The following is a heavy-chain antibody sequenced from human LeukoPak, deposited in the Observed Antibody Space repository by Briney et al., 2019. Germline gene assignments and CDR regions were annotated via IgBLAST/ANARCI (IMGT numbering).Heavy chain of an antibody. V-gene: IGHV4-59*01. Sequence: SETLSLTCTVSGGSISSYYWSWIRQPPGKGLEWIGYIYYSGSTNYNPSLKSRVTISVDTSKNQFSLKLSSVTAADTAVYYCARDRGFSSSWYFHYWGQGTLVTVSS. CDR1: GGSISSYY. CDR2: IYYSGST. CDR3: ARDRGFSSSWYFHY. J-gene: IGHJ4*02. D-gene: IGHD6-13*01.